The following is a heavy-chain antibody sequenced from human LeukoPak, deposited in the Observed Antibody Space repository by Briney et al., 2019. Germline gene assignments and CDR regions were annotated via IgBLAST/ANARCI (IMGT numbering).Heavy chain of an antibody. D-gene: IGHD3-9*01. CDR1: GGSISSGTYY. CDR3: ARLDYDILTGPFDY. V-gene: IGHV4-30-2*01. CDR2: IHHSGST. Sequence: SETLSLTCTVSGGSISSGTYYWTWIRQPPGKGLEWVGYIHHSGSTYYKPSLKSRVTISVDRSKNQFSLKLSSATAADTAVYYCARLDYDILTGPFDYWGQGTLVTVSS. J-gene: IGHJ4*02.